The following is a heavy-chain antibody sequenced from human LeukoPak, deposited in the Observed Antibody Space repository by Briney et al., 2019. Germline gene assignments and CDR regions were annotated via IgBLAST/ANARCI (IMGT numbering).Heavy chain of an antibody. D-gene: IGHD3-10*01. CDR1: GSSFTSYW. Sequence: GESLRISCKGSGSSFTSYWISWARQMPGKGLEWMGWIDHSDSYTNYSPSFQGHVTISADKSISTAYLQWSSLKASDTAMYYCARHSYGSGSYYYYYGMDVWGKGTTVTASS. CDR2: IDHSDSYT. V-gene: IGHV5-10-1*01. J-gene: IGHJ6*04. CDR3: ARHSYGSGSYYYYYGMDV.